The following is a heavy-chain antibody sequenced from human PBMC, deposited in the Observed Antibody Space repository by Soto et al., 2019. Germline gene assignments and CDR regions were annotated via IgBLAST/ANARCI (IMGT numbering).Heavy chain of an antibody. Sequence: QVQLQESGPGLVKPSETMSLTCSVSAGSLSNYYWTWIRQSPGKGLECIGEIYHTGSTKYNPSLKGRVAISLDMSKNQFSLTLSSVTLADTAVYYCARGGRGSGLYFINYFDPLGQGALISVS. D-gene: IGHD3-16*01. CDR1: AGSLSNYY. CDR3: ARGGRGSGLYFINYFDP. J-gene: IGHJ4*02. CDR2: IYHTGST. V-gene: IGHV4-59*01.